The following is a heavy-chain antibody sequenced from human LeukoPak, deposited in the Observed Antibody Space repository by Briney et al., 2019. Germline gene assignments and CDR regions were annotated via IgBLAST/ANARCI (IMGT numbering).Heavy chain of an antibody. CDR1: GFTVSSNY. J-gene: IGHJ3*02. CDR3: ARGPVTRFEI. CDR2: IYSGGTT. D-gene: IGHD4-17*01. Sequence: GGSLRLSCAASGFTVSSNYMSWVRQAPGKGLEWVSVIYSGGTTYYADSVKGRFTISRDNSNNTLYLQMNSLRAEDAAVYYCARGPVTRFEIWGQGTMVTVSS. V-gene: IGHV3-53*01.